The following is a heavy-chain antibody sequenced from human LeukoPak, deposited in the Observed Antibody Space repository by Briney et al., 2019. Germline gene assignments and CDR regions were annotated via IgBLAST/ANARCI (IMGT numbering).Heavy chain of an antibody. V-gene: IGHV4-39*07. CDR2: IYYSGNT. D-gene: IGHD2-2*01. J-gene: IGHJ5*02. CDR3: GRGSTFFDP. Sequence: PSETLSLTCTVSGGSISSSSYYWGWIRQPPGKGLEWIGSIYYSGNTYYNPSLKSRVTISVDTSKNQFSLKLSSVTAADTAVYYCGRGSTFFDPWGQGTLVTVSS. CDR1: GGSISSSSYY.